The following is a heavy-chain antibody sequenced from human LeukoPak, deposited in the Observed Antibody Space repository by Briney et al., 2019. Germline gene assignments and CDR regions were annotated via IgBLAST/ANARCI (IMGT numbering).Heavy chain of an antibody. Sequence: SETLSLTCTVSGGSISSSSYYWGWIRQPPGKGLEWIGRVYYTGDTDYNPSLKSRVTISVDMSKTQFSLKLTSVTAADTAVYYCARGRDRSSGWYFSPFLAKTLDYWGQGTLVTVSS. CDR1: GGSISSSSYY. D-gene: IGHD6-19*01. CDR3: ARGRDRSSGWYFSPFLAKTLDY. CDR2: VYYTGDT. J-gene: IGHJ4*02. V-gene: IGHV4-39*07.